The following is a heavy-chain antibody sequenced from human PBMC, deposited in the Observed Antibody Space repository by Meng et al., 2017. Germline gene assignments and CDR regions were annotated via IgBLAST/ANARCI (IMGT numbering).Heavy chain of an antibody. J-gene: IGHJ4*02. CDR1: GFTFDDYA. CDR2: ISWNSGSI. D-gene: IGHD3-10*01. V-gene: IGHV3-9*01. Sequence: SLKISCAASGFTFDDYAMHWVRQAPGKGLEWVSGISWNSGSIGYADSVKGRFTISRVNAKNSLYLQMNSLRAEDTALYYCAKGDTYYYGSGSYLGGYWGQGTLVTVSS. CDR3: AKGDTYYYGSGSYLGGY.